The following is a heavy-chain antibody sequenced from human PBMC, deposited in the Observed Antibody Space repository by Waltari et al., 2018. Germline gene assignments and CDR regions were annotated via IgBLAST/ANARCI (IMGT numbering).Heavy chain of an antibody. CDR2: IKQGGNEK. D-gene: IGHD1-1*01. CDR3: AREGTGRAGFDY. Sequence: EVHLVESGGGLVQPGGSLRLSCAASGFTFSSYWMTWVRQAPGKGLGWVANIKQGGNEKDYGDAVKGRFTISRDNAKNSLYLQMNSLRAEDTAVYYCAREGTGRAGFDYWGQGTLVTVSS. CDR1: GFTFSSYW. V-gene: IGHV3-7*01. J-gene: IGHJ4*02.